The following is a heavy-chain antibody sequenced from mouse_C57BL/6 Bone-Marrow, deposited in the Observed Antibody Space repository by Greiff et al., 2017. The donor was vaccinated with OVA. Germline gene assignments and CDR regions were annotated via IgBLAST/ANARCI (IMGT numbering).Heavy chain of an antibody. CDR2: INSDGGST. Sequence: EVKVVESGGGLVQPGESLKLSCESNEYEFPSHDMSWVRKTPEKRLEWVAAINSDGGSTYYPDTMERRFIISRDNTKKTLYLQMSSLRSEDTALYYCARHGELGPWYFDVWGTGTTVTVSS. CDR1: EYEFPSHD. J-gene: IGHJ1*03. D-gene: IGHD4-1*01. CDR3: ARHGELGPWYFDV. V-gene: IGHV5-2*01.